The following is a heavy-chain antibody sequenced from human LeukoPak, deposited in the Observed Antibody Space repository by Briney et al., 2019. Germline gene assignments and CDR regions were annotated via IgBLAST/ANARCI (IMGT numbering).Heavy chain of an antibody. J-gene: IGHJ4*02. CDR1: GGSFSGYY. D-gene: IGHD6-6*01. CDR3: ARGRIAARKRFDY. CDR2: INHSGST. Sequence: SETLSLTCAVYGGSFSGYYWSWIRQPPGKGLEWIGEINHSGSTNYNPSLKSRVTISVDTSKNQFSLKLSSVPAADTAVYYCARGRIAARKRFDYWGQGTLVTVSS. V-gene: IGHV4-34*01.